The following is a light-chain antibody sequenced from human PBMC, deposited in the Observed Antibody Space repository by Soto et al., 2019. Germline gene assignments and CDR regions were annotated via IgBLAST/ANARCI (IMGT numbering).Light chain of an antibody. CDR3: QQYHHWPVT. CDR2: GAS. J-gene: IGKJ4*01. Sequence: EIVLTQSPGTLSLSPGERATLSCRASQSVSSSYLAWYQQKPGQAPRLLIYGASTGATGLPSRFSGSGSGTDFTLTIDSLQSEDVAVYYCQQYHHWPVTFGGGTKVEIK. CDR1: QSVSSSY. V-gene: IGKV3-15*01.